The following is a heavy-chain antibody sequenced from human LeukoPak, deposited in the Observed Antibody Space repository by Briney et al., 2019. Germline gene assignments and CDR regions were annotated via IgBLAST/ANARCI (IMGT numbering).Heavy chain of an antibody. CDR2: IYHSGST. CDR3: ARDVYHPPDY. J-gene: IGHJ4*02. Sequence: SETLSLTCAVSGYSIRSGYYWGWIRQPPGKGLEWIGSIYHSGSTYYNPSLKSRVTISVDTSKNQFSLKLSSVTAADTAVYYCARDVYHPPDYWGQGTLVTVSS. D-gene: IGHD2-2*01. V-gene: IGHV4-38-2*02. CDR1: GYSIRSGYY.